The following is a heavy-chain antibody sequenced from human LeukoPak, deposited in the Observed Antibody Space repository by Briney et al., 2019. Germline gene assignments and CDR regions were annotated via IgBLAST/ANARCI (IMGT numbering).Heavy chain of an antibody. CDR1: GFTFSGFG. V-gene: IGHV3-33*01. Sequence: GGSLRLSCAASGFTFSGFGMHWVRQAPGKGLEWVAVIWYDGSNKYYADSVKGRFTISRDNPKNTLYVQMNSLRAEDTAVYYCARGRGADYGGNSGYFDYWGQGTLVTVSS. CDR2: IWYDGSNK. CDR3: ARGRGADYGGNSGYFDY. J-gene: IGHJ4*02. D-gene: IGHD4-23*01.